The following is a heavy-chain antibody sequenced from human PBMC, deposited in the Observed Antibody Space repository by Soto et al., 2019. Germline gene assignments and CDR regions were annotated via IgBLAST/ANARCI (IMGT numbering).Heavy chain of an antibody. CDR3: ARGRDYYGSGSYPN. CDR1: GGSISSGGYY. D-gene: IGHD3-10*01. V-gene: IGHV4-31*03. Sequence: PSETLSLTCTVSGGSISSGGYYWSWIRQHPGKGLEWIGYIYYSGSTYYNPSLKSRVTISVDTSKNQFSLKLSSVTAADTAVYYCARGRDYYGSGSYPNWGQGTTVTVSS. CDR2: IYYSGST. J-gene: IGHJ6*02.